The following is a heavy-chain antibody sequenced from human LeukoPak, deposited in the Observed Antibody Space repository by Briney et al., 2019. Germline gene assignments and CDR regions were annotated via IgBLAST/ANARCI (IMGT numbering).Heavy chain of an antibody. J-gene: IGHJ5*02. CDR3: ARESGSARSWSNWFDP. D-gene: IGHD6-13*01. CDR2: IYTSGST. V-gene: IGHV4-61*02. CDR1: GGSISSDNYY. Sequence: SETLSLTCTVSGGSISSDNYYWSWIRQPAGKGLEWIGRIYTSGSTKYNPSLKSRVTMSVDTSKNQFSLKLSSVAAADTAVYYCARESGSARSWSNWFDPWGQGTLVTVSS.